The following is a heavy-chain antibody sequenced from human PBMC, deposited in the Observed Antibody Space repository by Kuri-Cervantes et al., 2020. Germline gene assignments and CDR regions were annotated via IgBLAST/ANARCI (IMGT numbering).Heavy chain of an antibody. J-gene: IGHJ6*02. V-gene: IGHV3-53*05. Sequence: GGSLRLSCAASGSAVSGTYMSWVRQVRQGPGKGLEWVSFINADGSTYYADSVKGRFTISRDNSKNTLYLQMNSLRAEDTAVYYCAKEEVGSGWPYYYYYYGMDVWGQGTTVTVSS. CDR1: GSAVSGTY. D-gene: IGHD6-19*01. CDR2: INADGST. CDR3: AKEEVGSGWPYYYYYYGMDV.